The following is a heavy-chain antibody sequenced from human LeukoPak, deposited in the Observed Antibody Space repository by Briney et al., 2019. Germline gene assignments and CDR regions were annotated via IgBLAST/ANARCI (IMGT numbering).Heavy chain of an antibody. V-gene: IGHV3-7*01. D-gene: IGHD5-12*01. CDR3: ARDVGLSGYDLNDY. Sequence: GGSLRLSCVDSGVTFRTYWMTWVRQAPGKGLEWVADIKYDGSENYYEDSVKGRFPVSRDNAKNSLYLQMNSLRAEDTAMYYCARDVGLSGYDLNDYWGQGTLVTVSS. CDR2: IKYDGSEN. CDR1: GVTFRTYW. J-gene: IGHJ4*02.